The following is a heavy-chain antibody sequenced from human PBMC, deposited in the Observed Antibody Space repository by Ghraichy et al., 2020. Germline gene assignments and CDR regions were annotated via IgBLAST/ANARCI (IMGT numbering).Heavy chain of an antibody. CDR3: AKIPPRATVTPPFVDY. D-gene: IGHD4-23*01. CDR1: GFTFSSYA. V-gene: IGHV3-23*01. J-gene: IGHJ4*02. CDR2: ISGSGGST. Sequence: GGSLRLACAASGFTFSSYAMSWVRQAPGKGLEWVSAISGSGGSTYYADSVKGRFTISRDNSKNTLYLQMTSLRAEDTAVYYCAKIPPRATVTPPFVDYWGQGTLVTVSS.